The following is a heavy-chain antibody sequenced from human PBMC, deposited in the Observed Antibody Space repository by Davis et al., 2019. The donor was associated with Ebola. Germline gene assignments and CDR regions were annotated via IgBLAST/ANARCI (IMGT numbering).Heavy chain of an antibody. V-gene: IGHV3-23*01. CDR2: IDNDDDGGRT. CDR3: ARVGYTSGWGV. J-gene: IGHJ6*04. Sequence: GESLKISCAVSGFTLNNYVMSWVRQAPGKGLEWVSSIDNDDDGGRTYYADSVKGRFTISRDNSKNTLYMQMNSLRAEDTAVYYCARVGYTSGWGVWGKGTTVTVSS. CDR1: GFTLNNYV. D-gene: IGHD6-19*01.